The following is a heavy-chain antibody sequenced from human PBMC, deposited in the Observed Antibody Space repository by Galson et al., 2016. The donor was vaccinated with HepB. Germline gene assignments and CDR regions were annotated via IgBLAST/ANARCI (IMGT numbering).Heavy chain of an antibody. CDR1: GFTFSYYA. CDR2: ISYDGSNK. V-gene: IGHV3-30*04. D-gene: IGHD2-21*01. Sequence: SLRLSCAASGFTFSYYAIHWVRQAPGKGLEWVAVISYDGSNKYYADSVKGRFTISRDNSKNMLYLQMNSLRAEDTAVYYCARSVWRWRGMDVWGQRTTVTVSS. J-gene: IGHJ6*02. CDR3: ARSVWRWRGMDV.